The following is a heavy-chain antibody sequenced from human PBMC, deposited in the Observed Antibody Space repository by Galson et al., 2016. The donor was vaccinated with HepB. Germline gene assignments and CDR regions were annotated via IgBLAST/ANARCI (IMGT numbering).Heavy chain of an antibody. Sequence: ETLSLTCTVFGESFNSYSWTWIRQPPGKGLEWIGEIHHSGSTNYNPSLKSRVTISVDTSKKQFSLKLNSVTATDTAVYFCARNNSDYEGALDVWGQGTTVTVSS. CDR1: GESFNSYS. CDR2: IHHSGST. CDR3: ARNNSDYEGALDV. J-gene: IGHJ6*02. D-gene: IGHD4-11*01. V-gene: IGHV4-34*01.